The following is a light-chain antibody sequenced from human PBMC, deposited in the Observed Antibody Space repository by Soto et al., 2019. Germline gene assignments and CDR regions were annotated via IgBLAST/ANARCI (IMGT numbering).Light chain of an antibody. J-gene: IGKJ1*01. CDR2: DAS. Sequence: EIVLTQSPATLSLSPGERATLPCRASQSISIFLAWYQQKPGQAPRLLIYDASNRATGIPARFSGSGSGTDFTLTISSLEPEDFAVYYCQHSSTWWTFGQGTKVDIK. V-gene: IGKV3-11*01. CDR1: QSISIF. CDR3: QHSSTWWT.